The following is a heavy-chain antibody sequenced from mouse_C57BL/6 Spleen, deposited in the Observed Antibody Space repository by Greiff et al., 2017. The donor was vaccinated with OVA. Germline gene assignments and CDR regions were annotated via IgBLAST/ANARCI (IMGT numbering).Heavy chain of an antibody. D-gene: IGHD1-1*01. J-gene: IGHJ4*01. CDR2: ISNLAYSI. CDR3: ARLLRTYAMDY. CDR1: GFTFSDYG. V-gene: IGHV5-15*01. Sequence: EVQVVESGGGLVQPGGSLKLSCAASGFTFSDYGMAWVRQAPRKGPEWVAFISNLAYSIYYADTVTGRFTISRENAKNTLYLEMSSLRSEDTAMYYCARLLRTYAMDYWGQGTSVTVSS.